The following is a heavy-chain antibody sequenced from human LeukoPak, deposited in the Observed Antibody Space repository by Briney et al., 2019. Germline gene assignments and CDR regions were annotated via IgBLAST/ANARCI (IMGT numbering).Heavy chain of an antibody. CDR1: GFTFSSYA. V-gene: IGHV3-23*01. Sequence: PGGSLRLSCEASGFTFSSYAMSWVRQATGKGLEWVSVISGSGDSTYYADSVEGRCTISRDNSRDALYLQMNSLRAEDTAVYYCARVGYSGYDYDYWGQGTLVTVSS. CDR2: ISGSGDST. J-gene: IGHJ4*02. D-gene: IGHD5-12*01. CDR3: ARVGYSGYDYDY.